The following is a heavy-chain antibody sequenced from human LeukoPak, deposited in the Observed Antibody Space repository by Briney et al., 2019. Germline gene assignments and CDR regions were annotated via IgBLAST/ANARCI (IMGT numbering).Heavy chain of an antibody. J-gene: IGHJ4*02. D-gene: IGHD3-9*01. CDR2: ISYDGSNK. CDR1: GFTFSNYA. V-gene: IGHV3-30*04. CDR3: ARGPDYDILADYFDY. Sequence: QPGGSLRLSCAASGFTFSNYALLWVRQAPGKGLEWVAVISYDGSNKFYADSVRGRFTISRDNSKNTLFLQMNSLRPEDTAVYYCARGPDYDILADYFDYWGQGTLVTVSS.